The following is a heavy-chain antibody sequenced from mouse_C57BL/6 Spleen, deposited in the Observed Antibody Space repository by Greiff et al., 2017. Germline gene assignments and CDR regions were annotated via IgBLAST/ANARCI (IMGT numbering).Heavy chain of an antibody. D-gene: IGHD2-5*01. CDR1: GYNIKDDY. CDR2: IDPENGDT. CDR3: TPYSIFGAWFAD. J-gene: IGHJ3*01. Sequence: EVQLQQSGAELVRPGASVKLSCTASGYNIKDDYMPWVKQRPEQGLEWIGWIDPENGDTEYASKFKGKATITADTSSNTAYLQLSSLTSEDTAVYYCTPYSIFGAWFADWGQGTLVTVSA. V-gene: IGHV14-4*01.